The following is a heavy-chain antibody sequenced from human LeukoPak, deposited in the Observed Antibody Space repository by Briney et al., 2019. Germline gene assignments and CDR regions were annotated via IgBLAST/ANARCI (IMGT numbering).Heavy chain of an antibody. V-gene: IGHV3-23*01. CDR2: ISGSGGST. Sequence: GGSLRLSCAASGFTFRTYAVSWVRQAPGKGLEWVSAISGSGGSTYYADSVKGRFTISRDNSKNTLYLQMNSLRAEDTAVYYCAKDGKSSGYDAFDIWGQGTMVTVSS. J-gene: IGHJ3*02. CDR1: GFTFRTYA. D-gene: IGHD5-12*01. CDR3: AKDGKSSGYDAFDI.